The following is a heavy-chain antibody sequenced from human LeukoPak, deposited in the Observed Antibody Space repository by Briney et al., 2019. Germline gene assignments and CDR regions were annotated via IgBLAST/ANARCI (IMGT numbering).Heavy chain of an antibody. J-gene: IGHJ4*02. Sequence: GGSLRLSCAASGFSFSAYGMNWVRQAPGKGLEWVSAIGGSGATTYYADSVKGRFTISRDNSKNTLYLQINSLRAEDTAVYYCAKDLNWGGRWGQGTLVTVSS. CDR2: IGGSGATT. D-gene: IGHD7-27*01. CDR1: GFSFSAYG. CDR3: AKDLNWGGR. V-gene: IGHV3-23*01.